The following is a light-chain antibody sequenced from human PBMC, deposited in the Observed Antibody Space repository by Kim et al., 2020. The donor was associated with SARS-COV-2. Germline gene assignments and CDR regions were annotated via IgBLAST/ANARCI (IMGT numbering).Light chain of an antibody. Sequence: PGQGVIISCSGTSSNIGRNTVFWLQQLPGTAPKLLIHNNNERPSGIPDRFSGSKSGTSASLAISGLQSEDEGDYYCAAWDDTLKGVFGGGTQLTVL. CDR2: NNN. J-gene: IGLJ3*02. CDR3: AAWDDTLKGV. CDR1: SSNIGRNT. V-gene: IGLV1-44*01.